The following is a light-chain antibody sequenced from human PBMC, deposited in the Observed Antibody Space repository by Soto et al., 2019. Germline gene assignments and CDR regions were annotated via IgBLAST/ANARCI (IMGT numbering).Light chain of an antibody. CDR3: LRYVDAPPAYT. CDR1: QSVSSRN. CDR2: GAS. J-gene: IGKJ2*01. V-gene: IGKV3-20*01. Sequence: EIVLTQSPGTVSLSPGERTTLSCRASQSVSSRNLAWYRQKPGQAPSLLIFGASNRATGIPDRFSGSGSGTDFTRTSSRLEREDCAVYYCLRYVDAPPAYTWGQGTKLVIK.